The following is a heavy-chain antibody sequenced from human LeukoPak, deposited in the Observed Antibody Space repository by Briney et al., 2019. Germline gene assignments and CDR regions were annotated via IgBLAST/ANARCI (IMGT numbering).Heavy chain of an antibody. CDR3: TTDWLETLNGRVYMDV. V-gene: IGHV3-15*01. J-gene: IGHJ6*03. CDR1: GFTFSNAW. CDR2: IKSKTDGGTT. Sequence: GGSLRLSCAASGFTFSNAWMSWVRQAPGKGLEWVGRIKSKTDGGTTDYAAPVKGRFTISRDDSKNTLYLQMNSLKTEDTAVYYCTTDWLETLNGRVYMDVWGKGTTVTVSS. D-gene: IGHD1-26*01.